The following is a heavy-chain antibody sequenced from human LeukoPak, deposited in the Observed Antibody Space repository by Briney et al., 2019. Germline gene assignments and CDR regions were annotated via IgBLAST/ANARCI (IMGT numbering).Heavy chain of an antibody. CDR3: ARFGIAAATPFDY. Sequence: PGGSLRLSCAASGFTFSSYSMNWVRQAPGKGLKWVSYISSSSSTIYYADSVKGRFTISRDNAKNSLYLQMNSLRAEDTAVYYCARFGIAAATPFDYWGQGTLVTVSS. J-gene: IGHJ4*02. CDR1: GFTFSSYS. D-gene: IGHD6-13*01. CDR2: ISSSSSTI. V-gene: IGHV3-48*04.